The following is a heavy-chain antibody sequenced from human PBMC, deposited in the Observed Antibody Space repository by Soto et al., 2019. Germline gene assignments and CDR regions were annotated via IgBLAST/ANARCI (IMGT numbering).Heavy chain of an antibody. Sequence: SETLSLTCTVSGGSIRSYYWSWIRQPPGKGLEWIGYIYYSGSTNYNPSLKSRVTISVDTSKNQFSLKLSSVTAADTAVYYCARRYGGNFDYWGXGTLVTVS. CDR1: GGSIRSYY. V-gene: IGHV4-59*01. J-gene: IGHJ4*02. D-gene: IGHD1-26*01. CDR3: ARRYGGNFDY. CDR2: IYYSGST.